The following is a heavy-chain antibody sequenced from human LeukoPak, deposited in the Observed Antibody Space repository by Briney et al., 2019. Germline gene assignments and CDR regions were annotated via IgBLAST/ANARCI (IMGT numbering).Heavy chain of an antibody. CDR3: ARQDGDYSLKDAFDI. J-gene: IGHJ3*02. CDR1: GYSFTNYW. D-gene: IGHD4-17*01. CDR2: IYPGDSDT. Sequence: GESLKISCKDSGYSFTNYWIGWVRQMPGKGLEWMGIIYPGDSDTTYSPSFQGQVTISADKSISTAYLQWSSLKASDTAMYYCARQDGDYSLKDAFDIWGQGTMVTVSS. V-gene: IGHV5-51*01.